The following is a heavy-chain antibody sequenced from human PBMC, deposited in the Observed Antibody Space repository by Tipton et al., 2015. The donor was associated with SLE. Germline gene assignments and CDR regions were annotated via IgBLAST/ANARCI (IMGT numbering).Heavy chain of an antibody. CDR2: ISGSGGST. V-gene: IGHV3-23*01. CDR1: GFTFSSYA. CDR3: AKEEEGFFYYYYYGMDV. Sequence: SLRLSCAASGFTFSSYAMSWVRQAPGKGLEWVSAISGSGGSTYYADSVKGRFTISRDNSKNTLYLQMNSLRAEDTAVYYCAKEEEGFFYYYYYGMDVWGQGTTVTVSS. D-gene: IGHD3-10*01. J-gene: IGHJ6*02.